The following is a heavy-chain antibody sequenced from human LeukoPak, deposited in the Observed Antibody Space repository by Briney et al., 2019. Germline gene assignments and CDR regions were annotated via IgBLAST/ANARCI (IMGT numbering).Heavy chain of an antibody. CDR2: IYYSGST. Sequence: SQTLSLTCTVSGGSVSGGSYYWSWIRQPPGKGLEWIGYIYYSGSTNYNPSLKSRVTITVDTSKNQFSLKLSSVTAADTAVYYCAREGGYSGYDYWYWGQGTLVTVSS. CDR1: GGSVSGGSYY. CDR3: AREGGYSGYDYWY. J-gene: IGHJ4*02. V-gene: IGHV4-61*01. D-gene: IGHD5-12*01.